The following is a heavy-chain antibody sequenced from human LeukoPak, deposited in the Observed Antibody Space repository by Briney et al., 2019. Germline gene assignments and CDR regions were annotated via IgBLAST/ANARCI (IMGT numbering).Heavy chain of an antibody. CDR2: ISAYNGNT. CDR3: ARDEGVGAPRTFDY. D-gene: IGHD3-16*01. CDR1: GYTFTSYD. Sequence: ASVKVSCKASGYTFTSYDINWVRQATGQGLEWMGWISAYNGNTNYAQKLQGRVAMTTDTSTSTAYMELRSLRSDDTAVYYCARDEGVGAPRTFDYWGQGTLVTVSS. J-gene: IGHJ4*02. V-gene: IGHV1-18*01.